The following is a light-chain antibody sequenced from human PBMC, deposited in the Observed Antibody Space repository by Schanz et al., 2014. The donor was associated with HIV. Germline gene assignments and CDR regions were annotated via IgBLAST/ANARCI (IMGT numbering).Light chain of an antibody. CDR1: QRLSSSY. J-gene: IGKJ1*01. Sequence: EIVLTQSPGSLSLSPGGRATLSCGASQRLSSSYLAWYQQRPGQAPSLLIYGASTRATGVPARFSGRGSGTEFTLTINRLEPEDFAVFYCQQYGSPPWTFGQGTKVEV. CDR2: GAS. V-gene: IGKV3-20*01. CDR3: QQYGSPPWT.